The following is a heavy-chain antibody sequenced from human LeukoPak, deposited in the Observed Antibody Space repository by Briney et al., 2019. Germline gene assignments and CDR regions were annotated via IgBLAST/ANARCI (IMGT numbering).Heavy chain of an antibody. J-gene: IGHJ4*02. Sequence: GGSLRLSCAASGFTFSSYAMSWVRQAPGKGLEWVSYISSSSSTIYYADSVKGRFTISRDNAKSSLYLQMNSLRAEDTAVYYCAKEGDYGYFDYWGQGTLVTVSS. D-gene: IGHD4-17*01. V-gene: IGHV3-48*01. CDR2: ISSSSSTI. CDR1: GFTFSSYA. CDR3: AKEGDYGYFDY.